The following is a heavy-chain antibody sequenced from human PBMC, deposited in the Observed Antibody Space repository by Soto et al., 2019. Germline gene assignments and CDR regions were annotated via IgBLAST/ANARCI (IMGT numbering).Heavy chain of an antibody. V-gene: IGHV1-8*01. CDR3: ARVVRFFGGHAGY. CDR1: GYTFTEFD. CDR2: MNTNTGNT. J-gene: IGHJ4*02. Sequence: QVLLVQSGADVKKPGASVKVSCKTSGYTFTEFDINWVRQAPGQGREWMGCMNTNTGNTGYAQKFQGRVTMTRDASISTAYMELSSLRSEDTAVYYCARVVRFFGGHAGYWGQGTLVTVSS. D-gene: IGHD3-3*01.